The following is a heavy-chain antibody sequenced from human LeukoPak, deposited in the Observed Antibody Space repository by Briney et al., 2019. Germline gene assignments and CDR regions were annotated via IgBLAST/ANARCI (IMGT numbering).Heavy chain of an antibody. CDR1: GYTFTSYG. J-gene: IGHJ4*02. Sequence: ASVKVSCKASGYTFTSYGISWVRQAPGQGLEGMGWISAYNGNTNYAQKLQGRDTMTTTTSTSTAYMELRSLRSDDTAVYYCARDLVYSRGDYGYYFDYWGQGTLVTVSS. D-gene: IGHD4-17*01. CDR2: ISAYNGNT. CDR3: ARDLVYSRGDYGYYFDY. V-gene: IGHV1-18*01.